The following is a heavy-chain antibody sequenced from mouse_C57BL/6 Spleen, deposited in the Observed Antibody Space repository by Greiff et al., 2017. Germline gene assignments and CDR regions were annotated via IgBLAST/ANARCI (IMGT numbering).Heavy chain of an antibody. V-gene: IGHV1-15*01. D-gene: IGHD2-3*01. CDR3: TGGWLLRDY. J-gene: IGHJ2*01. CDR2: IDPETGGT. Sequence: QVQLQHSGAELVRPGASVTLSCKASGYTFTDYEMHWVKQTPVHGLEWIGAIDPETGGTAYNQKFKGKAILTADKSSSTAYMELRSLTSEDSAVYYCTGGWLLRDYWGQGTTLTVSS. CDR1: GYTFTDYE.